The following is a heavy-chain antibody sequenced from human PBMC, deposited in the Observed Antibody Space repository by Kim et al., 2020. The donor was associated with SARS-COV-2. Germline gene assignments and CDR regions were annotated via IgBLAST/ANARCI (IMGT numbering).Heavy chain of an antibody. J-gene: IGHJ6*02. D-gene: IGHD6-13*01. CDR3: ARNRGGIATSMDV. V-gene: IGHV5-51*01. Sequence: YSPSFQGQVTISADKSISTAYLQWSSLKASDTAMYYCARNRGGIATSMDVWGQGTTVTVSS.